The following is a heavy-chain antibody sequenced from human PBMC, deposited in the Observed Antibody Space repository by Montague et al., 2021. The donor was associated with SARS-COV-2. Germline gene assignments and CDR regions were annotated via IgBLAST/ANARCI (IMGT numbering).Heavy chain of an antibody. CDR1: SDSFSSSDW. J-gene: IGHJ4*02. Sequence: SETLSLTCTVSSDSFSSSDWWSWVRQPPGKGLDWIGEISHGGTTNYESSLKSRVAMSIDKSKNQFPLKLTSVTAADAAVYYCAREAKAVSGRLDSWGQGTLVTVSS. CDR2: ISHGGTT. V-gene: IGHV4-4*02. CDR3: AREAKAVSGRLDS. D-gene: IGHD6-19*01.